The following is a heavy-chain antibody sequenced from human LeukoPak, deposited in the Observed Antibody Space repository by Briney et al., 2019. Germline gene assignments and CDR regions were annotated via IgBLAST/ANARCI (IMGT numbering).Heavy chain of an antibody. J-gene: IGHJ4*02. D-gene: IGHD3-22*01. V-gene: IGHV3-74*01. CDR2: INSDGSTT. Sequence: PGGSLRLSCVASGFTFSSYWMHWVRQAPGEGLVWVSRINSDGSTTTYADSVKGRFTISRDNAKNTLYLQMNSLRVEDTAVYYCAKDLENYYDSSGYRDYWGQGTLVTVSS. CDR1: GFTFSSYW. CDR3: AKDLENYYDSSGYRDY.